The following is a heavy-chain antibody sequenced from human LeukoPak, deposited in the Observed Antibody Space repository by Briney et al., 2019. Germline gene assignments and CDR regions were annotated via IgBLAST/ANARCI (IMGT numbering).Heavy chain of an antibody. Sequence: PSETLSLTCTVSGGSISGYYWSWIRQPAGKGLEWIGRIFSSGTTNYNPSLKSRVTMSVDTPKNHFSLKLSSVTAADTAVYYCAKYIFGSDYFEYWGQGTLVTIPS. J-gene: IGHJ4*02. V-gene: IGHV4-4*07. CDR2: IFSSGTT. CDR3: AKYIFGSDYFEY. CDR1: GGSISGYY. D-gene: IGHD5-18*01.